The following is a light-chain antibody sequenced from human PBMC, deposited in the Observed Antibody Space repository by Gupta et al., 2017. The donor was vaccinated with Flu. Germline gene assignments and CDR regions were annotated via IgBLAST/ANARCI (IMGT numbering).Light chain of an antibody. CDR2: AAS. CDR3: QQSTPPIT. CDR1: QSITKF. J-gene: IGKJ5*01. V-gene: IGKV1-39*01. Sequence: IQMTQSPSSLSASVGDRVTITCRASQSITKFLNWYQQKSGKAPKLLIFAASSLPSGVPSRCSGSGSGTNFTLTITSLQSEDFATYYWQQSTPPITFGQGTRLDFK.